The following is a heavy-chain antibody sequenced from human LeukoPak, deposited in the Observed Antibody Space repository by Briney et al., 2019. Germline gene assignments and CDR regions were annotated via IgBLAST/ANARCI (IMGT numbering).Heavy chain of an antibody. CDR3: AREILGGFNPGAY. CDR2: IHRSGSP. D-gene: IGHD1-14*01. Sequence: SETLSLTCTVSLDSTTSNFWSWVRQPPGKGLEWIGEIHRSGSPNYNPSLQSRVTISIDRSRNQIVLELSSVAAADTAVYYCAREILGGFNPGAYWGQGTLVTVSS. J-gene: IGHJ4*02. V-gene: IGHV4-4*02. CDR1: LDSTTSNF.